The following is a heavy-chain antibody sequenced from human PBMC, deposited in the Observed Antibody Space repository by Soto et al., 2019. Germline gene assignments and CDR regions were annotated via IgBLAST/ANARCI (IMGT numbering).Heavy chain of an antibody. CDR2: INPKNDDT. V-gene: IGHV1-2*02. Sequence: QVQLVQSGAEVKKTGASVRVSCKAFGYRFINFYLHWVRQAPGQGLEWMGWINPKNDDTNYAQKFQGRVTMTRDTSISVAYMEFSGLNSGDTAVYYCARDDTGANFGSWGQGTLVTV. D-gene: IGHD2-8*02. CDR3: ARDDTGANFGS. J-gene: IGHJ4*02. CDR1: GYRFINFY.